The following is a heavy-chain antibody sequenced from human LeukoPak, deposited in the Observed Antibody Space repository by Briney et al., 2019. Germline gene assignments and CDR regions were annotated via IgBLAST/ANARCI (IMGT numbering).Heavy chain of an antibody. Sequence: SETLSLTCVISGYPLKSGDYWGWIRQVPGKGLEWVGNFYGSSSPAYSPLLRGRVTMSLDTANNHFSLTLTSVTAADTAVYYCARAYNWNYGFSFQYNWFDTWGQGTLVTVSS. D-gene: IGHD1-7*01. CDR3: ARAYNWNYGFSFQYNWFDT. CDR1: GYPLKSGDY. CDR2: FYGSSSP. V-gene: IGHV4-38-2*01. J-gene: IGHJ5*02.